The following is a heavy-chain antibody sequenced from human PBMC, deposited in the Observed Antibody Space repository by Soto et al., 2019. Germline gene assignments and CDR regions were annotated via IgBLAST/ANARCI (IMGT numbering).Heavy chain of an antibody. CDR2: IIPLFNVA. J-gene: IGHJ3*02. CDR1: GGTFSNFA. CDR3: AGSGSDVLGYDYKDTEGLDI. V-gene: IGHV1-69*01. D-gene: IGHD4-4*01. Sequence: QVQLVQSGPEVKKPGSSVKVSCEASGGTFSNFAVNWVRQAPGQGLEWVGGIIPLFNVAKYAQKFEGRVTIVADDSTSTAYMDLSSLRSDDTAVYYCAGSGSDVLGYDYKDTEGLDIWGQGTMVTVSS.